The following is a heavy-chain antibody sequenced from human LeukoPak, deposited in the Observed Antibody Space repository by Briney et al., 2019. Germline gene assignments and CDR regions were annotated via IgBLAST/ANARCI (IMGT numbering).Heavy chain of an antibody. CDR1: GGTFSSNA. D-gene: IGHD3-16*01. J-gene: IGHJ2*01. CDR3: ARHYLGAYQWYFDL. CDR2: IIPFFGTA. V-gene: IGHV1-69*13. Sequence: SVKVSCKASGGTFSSNAISWVRQAPGQGLEWMGGIIPFFGTADYAQKFQGRVTITADESTNTAYMELSSLRSEDTALYYCARHYLGAYQWYFDLWGRGTLVTVSS.